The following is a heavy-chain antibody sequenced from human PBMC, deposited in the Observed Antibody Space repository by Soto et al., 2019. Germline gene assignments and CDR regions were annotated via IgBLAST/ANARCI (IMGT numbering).Heavy chain of an antibody. Sequence: EVQLLESGGGLVQPGGSLRLSCAASGFTFPSYGMTWVRQSPGKGLEWVSSISGSAGSTYYADFVKGRFTISRDNSKNTVYLKMNSLRAEDTAVYYCAKDSLRICDFWSGTGNWFDPWGQGTLVTVSS. J-gene: IGHJ5*02. CDR2: ISGSAGST. V-gene: IGHV3-23*01. CDR3: AKDSLRICDFWSGTGNWFDP. CDR1: GFTFPSYG. D-gene: IGHD3-3*01.